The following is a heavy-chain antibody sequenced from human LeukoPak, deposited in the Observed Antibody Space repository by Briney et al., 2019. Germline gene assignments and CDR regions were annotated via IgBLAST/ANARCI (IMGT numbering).Heavy chain of an antibody. CDR1: GGSFSGYY. CDR2: INHSGST. D-gene: IGHD5-18*01. J-gene: IGHJ4*02. V-gene: IGHV4-34*01. CDR3: ARGRGYSYGYFRGAGGVTDY. Sequence: PSETLSRTCAVHGGSFSGYYWSWIRQPPGKGLEWIGEINHSGSTNYNPSLKSRVTISVDTSKNQFSLKLSSVTAADTAVYYCARGRGYSYGYFRGAGGVTDYWGQGTLVTVSS.